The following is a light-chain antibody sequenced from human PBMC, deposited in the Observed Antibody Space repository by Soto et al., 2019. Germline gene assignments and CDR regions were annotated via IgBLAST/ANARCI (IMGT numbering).Light chain of an antibody. CDR3: QQCDNWPLT. V-gene: IGKV3-15*01. J-gene: IGKJ4*01. CDR2: GAS. Sequence: EIVMTQSPATLSVSPGERATLSCRASQSVSSNLAWYQQKPGQAPRLLIYGASTRATGIPARFSGSGSGTEFTLTISSLQSEDCAVYYCQQCDNWPLTFGGGTKVEIK. CDR1: QSVSSN.